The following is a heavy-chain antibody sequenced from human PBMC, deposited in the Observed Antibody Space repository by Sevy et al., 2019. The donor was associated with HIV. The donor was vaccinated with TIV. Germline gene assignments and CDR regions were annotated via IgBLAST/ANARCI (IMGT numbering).Heavy chain of an antibody. CDR3: ARDPIAVAGTLYYFDY. CDR2: ISGSSSTI. CDR1: GFTFSSYS. V-gene: IGHV3-48*01. Sequence: GGSLRLSCAASGFTFSSYSMNWVRQPPGKGLEWVSYISGSSSTIYYADSVKGRFTISRDNAKNSLYLQMNSLRADDTAVYYCARDPIAVAGTLYYFDYWGQGTLVTVSS. J-gene: IGHJ4*02. D-gene: IGHD6-19*01.